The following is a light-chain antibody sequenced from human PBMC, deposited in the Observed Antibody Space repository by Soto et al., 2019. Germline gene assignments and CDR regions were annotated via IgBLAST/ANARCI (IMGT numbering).Light chain of an antibody. CDR3: SSYTSSSTLVV. CDR1: SSDFVGYNY. Sequence: QSALTQPASVSGSPGQSITISCTGTSSDFVGYNYVSWYQQHPGKAAKLMIYEVSNRPSGFSNRFSGSKSGNTASLTISGLQAEDEADYYCSSYTSSSTLVVFGGGTKLTVL. J-gene: IGLJ2*01. V-gene: IGLV2-14*01. CDR2: EVS.